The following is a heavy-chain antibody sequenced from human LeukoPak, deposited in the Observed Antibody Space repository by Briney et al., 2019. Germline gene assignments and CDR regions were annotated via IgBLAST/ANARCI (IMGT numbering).Heavy chain of an antibody. J-gene: IGHJ4*02. D-gene: IGHD2/OR15-2a*01. CDR1: GFTFSSYA. V-gene: IGHV3-23*01. CDR3: AKASMVHKYYFDY. Sequence: PGGSLRLSCAASGFTFSSYAMSWVRQAPGKGLEWVSAISGSGGSTYYADSVKGRFTISRDNSKNTLYLQMNSLRAEDAAVYYCAKASMVHKYYFDYWGQGTLVTVSS. CDR2: ISGSGGST.